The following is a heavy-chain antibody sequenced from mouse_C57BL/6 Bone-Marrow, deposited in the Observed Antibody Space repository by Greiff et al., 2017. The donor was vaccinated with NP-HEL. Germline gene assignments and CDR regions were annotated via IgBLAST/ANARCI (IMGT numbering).Heavy chain of an antibody. CDR3: TTGYGSSSSRYFDV. Sequence: EVQLQQSGAELVRPGASVKLSCTASGFNIKDDYMHWVKQRPEQGLEWIGWIDPENGDTEYASKFQGKATITADTSSNTAYLQLSSLTSEDTAVYYCTTGYGSSSSRYFDVGAQGPRSPSPQ. CDR1: GFNIKDDY. CDR2: IDPENGDT. D-gene: IGHD1-1*01. J-gene: IGHJ1*03. V-gene: IGHV14-4*01.